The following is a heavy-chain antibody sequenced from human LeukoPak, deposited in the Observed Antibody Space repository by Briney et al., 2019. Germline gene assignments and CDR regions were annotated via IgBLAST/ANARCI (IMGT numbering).Heavy chain of an antibody. J-gene: IGHJ4*02. V-gene: IGHV4-34*01. Sequence: PSETLSLTCAVSGVAFSNYYWSWVRQSPTKGLEWIGEINHSGYTNYNPSLKSRVTISIDTSKNQFSLMVTSVTAADRGVYYCTRAVAGHPDWGQGTLVTVAS. CDR3: TRAVAGHPD. CDR1: GVAFSNYY. D-gene: IGHD6-19*01. CDR2: INHSGYT.